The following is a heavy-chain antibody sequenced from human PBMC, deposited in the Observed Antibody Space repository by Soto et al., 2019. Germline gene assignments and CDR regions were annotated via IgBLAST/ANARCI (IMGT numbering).Heavy chain of an antibody. CDR3: ARQKNSWPYGLEV. J-gene: IGHJ6*02. Sequence: SETLSLTCAVYGGSSSVYYCSWISQPPGNGLEWIGQISHSGATDYNPSHKIRVSISGDTSKNQFSLILTSVTAADTAVSYCARQKNSWPYGLEVWGQGTTLTVSS. CDR2: ISHSGAT. V-gene: IGHV4-34*01. CDR1: GGSSSVYY.